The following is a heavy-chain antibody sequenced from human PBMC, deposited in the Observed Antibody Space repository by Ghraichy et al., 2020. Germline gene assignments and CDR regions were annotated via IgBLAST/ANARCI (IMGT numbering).Heavy chain of an antibody. CDR1: GFSISDDY. Sequence: GGSLRLSCAVSGFSISDDYMSWIRRAPGKGLEWISYVSSSGSTIYYADSVKGRFTISRDTAENSVFLQMTGLRDEDTAIYYCARVASSEYFYPSWFDPWGQGTLVTVSS. J-gene: IGHJ5*02. CDR2: VSSSGSTI. D-gene: IGHD3-22*01. CDR3: ARVASSEYFYPSWFDP. V-gene: IGHV3-11*01.